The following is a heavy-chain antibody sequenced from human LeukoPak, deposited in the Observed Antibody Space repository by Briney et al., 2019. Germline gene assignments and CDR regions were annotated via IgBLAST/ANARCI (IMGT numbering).Heavy chain of an antibody. Sequence: GASVKVSCKASGYTFTSYGISWVRQAPGQGLEWMGWITAYNGNTNYAQKLQGRVTMTTDTSTSTAYMELRSLRSDDTAMYYCARDPHPQLELIPHYYYYGMDVWGQGTTVTVSS. V-gene: IGHV1-18*01. CDR2: ITAYNGNT. D-gene: IGHD1-7*01. CDR1: GYTFTSYG. J-gene: IGHJ6*02. CDR3: ARDPHPQLELIPHYYYYGMDV.